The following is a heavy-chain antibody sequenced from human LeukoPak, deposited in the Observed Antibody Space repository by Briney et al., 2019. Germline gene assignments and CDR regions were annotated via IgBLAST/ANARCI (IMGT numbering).Heavy chain of an antibody. CDR1: GYTFTSYG. Sequence: VASVKVSCTASGYTFTSYGISWVRQAPGQGLEWMGWISAYNGNTNYAQKLQGRVTMTTDTSTSTAYMELRSLRSDDTAVYYCARAHYGSGSYYDWFDPWGQGTLVTVSS. D-gene: IGHD3-10*01. CDR2: ISAYNGNT. V-gene: IGHV1-18*04. CDR3: ARAHYGSGSYYDWFDP. J-gene: IGHJ5*02.